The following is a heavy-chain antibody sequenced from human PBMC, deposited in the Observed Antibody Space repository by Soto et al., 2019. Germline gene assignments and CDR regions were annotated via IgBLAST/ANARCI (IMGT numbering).Heavy chain of an antibody. Sequence: ASVKVSCKVSGYTLTELSMHWVRQAPGKGLEWMGGFDPEDGETIYAQKFQGRVTMTEDTSTDTAYMELSSLRSEDTAVYYCATSLGSRGLRYYYYYYGMDVWGKGTTVTVSS. CDR2: FDPEDGET. D-gene: IGHD3-10*01. V-gene: IGHV1-24*01. J-gene: IGHJ6*04. CDR3: ATSLGSRGLRYYYYYYGMDV. CDR1: GYTLTELS.